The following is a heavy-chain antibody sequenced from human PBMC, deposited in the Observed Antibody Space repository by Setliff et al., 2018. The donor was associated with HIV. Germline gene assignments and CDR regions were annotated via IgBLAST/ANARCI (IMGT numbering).Heavy chain of an antibody. CDR2: IKSKTDGETE. Sequence: GSLRLSCAASGFTFTNAWMSWVRQAPGKGLEWVGRIKSKTDGETEDYAAPVKGRFTISRDTSKNTLYLQMNSLRAEDTAVYYCARRAYCSSTTCFDNWGQGTLVTVSS. CDR3: ARRAYCSSTTCFDN. J-gene: IGHJ4*02. V-gene: IGHV3-15*01. CDR1: GFTFTNAW. D-gene: IGHD2-2*01.